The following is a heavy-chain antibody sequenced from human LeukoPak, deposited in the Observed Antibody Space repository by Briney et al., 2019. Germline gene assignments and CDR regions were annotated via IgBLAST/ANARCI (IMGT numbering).Heavy chain of an antibody. J-gene: IGHJ4*02. CDR3: ARVGYCSGGSCYAEFDY. CDR2: IYYSGST. V-gene: IGHV4-59*01. D-gene: IGHD2-15*01. Sequence: PSETLSLTCTVSGGSISSYYWSWIRQPPGKGVECIGYIYYSGSTNYNPSLKSLVTISVDTSKKQFSLKLSSVTAADTVVYYCARVGYCSGGSCYAEFDYWGQGTLVTVSS. CDR1: GGSISSYY.